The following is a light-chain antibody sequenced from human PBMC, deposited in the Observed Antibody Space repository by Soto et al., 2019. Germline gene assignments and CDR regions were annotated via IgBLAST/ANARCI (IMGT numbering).Light chain of an antibody. CDR1: SSDVGRYNY. V-gene: IGLV2-14*01. CDR2: EVS. Sequence: QSVLTPPASVSGSPGQSITISCTGTSSDVGRYNYVSWYQQHPGKAPKLMIYEVSNRPSGVSNRFSASKSGNTASLTISGLQAEDEADYYCTSYTSSTTWVFGGGTKLTVL. CDR3: TSYTSSTTWV. J-gene: IGLJ3*02.